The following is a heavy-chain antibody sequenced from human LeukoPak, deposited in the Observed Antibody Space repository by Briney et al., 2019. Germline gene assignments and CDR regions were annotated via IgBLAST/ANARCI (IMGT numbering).Heavy chain of an antibody. CDR3: ARGPNSNWSGLDF. D-gene: IGHD6-6*01. V-gene: IGHV3-74*01. CDR1: GFSFSGHW. J-gene: IGHJ4*02. CDR2: ISPTGSTT. Sequence: GGSLRLSCTASGFSFSGHWMHWARQLPGKGLVWVSRISPTGSTTSYADSVKGRFTVSRDNAKNTLYLQVNNLRAEDTAVYYCARGPNSNWSGLDFWGQGILLTVSS.